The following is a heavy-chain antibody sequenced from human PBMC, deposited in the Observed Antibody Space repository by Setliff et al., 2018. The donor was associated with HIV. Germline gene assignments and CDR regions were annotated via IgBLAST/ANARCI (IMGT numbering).Heavy chain of an antibody. D-gene: IGHD3-22*01. CDR3: ATHTYYYDSSGYYFDAFDI. J-gene: IGHJ3*02. Sequence: ASVKVSCKASGYTFTEYYIHWVRQAPGQGLEWMGWIYPNTGGTNYAQKFQGRVTMTRDTSISTAYMELSRLRSDDTAVYYCATHTYYYDSSGYYFDAFDIWGQGTMVTVSS. CDR1: GYTFTEYY. CDR2: IYPNTGGT. V-gene: IGHV1-2*02.